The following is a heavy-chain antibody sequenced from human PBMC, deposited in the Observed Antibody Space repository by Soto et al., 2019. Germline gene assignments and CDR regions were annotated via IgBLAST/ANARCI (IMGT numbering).Heavy chain of an antibody. Sequence: PGGSLRLSCAASGFTFSSYAMHWVRQAPGKGLEWVAVISYDGSNKYYADSVKGRFTIPRDNSKNTLYLQMNSLRAEDTAVYYCARDLEYYYGSGSPYWFDPWGQGTLVTVSS. CDR3: ARDLEYYYGSGSPYWFDP. V-gene: IGHV3-30-3*01. J-gene: IGHJ5*02. CDR2: ISYDGSNK. D-gene: IGHD3-10*01. CDR1: GFTFSSYA.